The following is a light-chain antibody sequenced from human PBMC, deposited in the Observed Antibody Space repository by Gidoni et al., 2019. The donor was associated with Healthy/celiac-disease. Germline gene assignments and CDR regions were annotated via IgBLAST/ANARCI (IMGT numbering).Light chain of an antibody. CDR1: QSISSY. Sequence: DIQMTQSPSSLSASVGDRVTITCRASQSISSYLNWYQQKPGKAPKLLIYAASSLQSGVPSRFSGSGSGTDLTLTISSLQPEDFATYYCQQSYSTPSTFGGXTKVEIK. CDR2: AAS. V-gene: IGKV1-39*01. J-gene: IGKJ4*01. CDR3: QQSYSTPST.